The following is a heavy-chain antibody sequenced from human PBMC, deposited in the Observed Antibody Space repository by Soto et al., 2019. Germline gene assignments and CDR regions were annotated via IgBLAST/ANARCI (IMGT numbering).Heavy chain of an antibody. CDR2: IYHSGST. V-gene: IGHV4-30-2*01. CDR1: GGSISSGGYS. Sequence: ASETLSLTCAVSGGSISSGGYSWSWIRQPPGKGLEWIGYIYHSGSTYYNPSLKSRVTISVDRSKNQFSLKLSSVTAADTAVYYCARGPYYDFWSGWHYGMDVWGQGTTVTVSS. D-gene: IGHD3-3*01. CDR3: ARGPYYDFWSGWHYGMDV. J-gene: IGHJ6*02.